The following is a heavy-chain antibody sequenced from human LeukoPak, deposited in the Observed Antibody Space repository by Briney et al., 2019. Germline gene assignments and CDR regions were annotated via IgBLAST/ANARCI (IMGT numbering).Heavy chain of an antibody. CDR3: ARDLLGWNYLFDY. D-gene: IGHD1-7*01. V-gene: IGHV3-21*01. CDR2: ISSSSYI. Sequence: GGSLRLSCAASGFTFSSYSMNWVRRAPGKGLEWVSSISSSSYIYYADSVKGRFTISRDNAKNSLYLQMNSLRAEDTAVYYCARDLLGWNYLFDYWGQGTLVTVSS. CDR1: GFTFSSYS. J-gene: IGHJ4*02.